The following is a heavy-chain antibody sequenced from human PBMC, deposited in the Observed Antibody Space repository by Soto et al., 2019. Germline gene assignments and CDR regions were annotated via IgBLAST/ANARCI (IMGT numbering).Heavy chain of an antibody. CDR2: ILNDDRT. D-gene: IGHD3-16*01. Sequence: PGGSLRLSCAASGFTFSTYAMTWVRLAPGKGLEWLSVILNDDRTFYADSVKGRFIISRDNSENTLYLHMNSLRDEDTAVYYCATGVNYRPILGWGQGTLVTVSS. CDR3: ATGVNYRPILG. J-gene: IGHJ4*02. CDR1: GFTFSTYA. V-gene: IGHV3-66*01.